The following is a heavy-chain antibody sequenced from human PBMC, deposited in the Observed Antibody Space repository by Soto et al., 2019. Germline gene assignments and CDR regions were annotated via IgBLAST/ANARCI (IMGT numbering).Heavy chain of an antibody. CDR3: AGGLIVATIHARGSLGY. CDR1: GYTFTSYA. V-gene: IGHV1-3*01. Sequence: GASVKVSCKASGYTFTSYAMHWVRQAPGQRLEWMGWINAGNGNTKYSQKFQGRVTIARDTSASTAYMELSSLRSEDTAVYYCAGGLIVATIHARGSLGYWGQGTLVTVSS. CDR2: INAGNGNT. D-gene: IGHD5-12*01. J-gene: IGHJ4*02.